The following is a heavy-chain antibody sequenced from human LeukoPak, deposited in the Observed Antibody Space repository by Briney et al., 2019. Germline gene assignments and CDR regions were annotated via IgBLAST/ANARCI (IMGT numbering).Heavy chain of an antibody. D-gene: IGHD2-2*01. J-gene: IGHJ5*02. CDR2: ISGDGGST. CDR3: AKEPLTSRTTRALQGWFDP. CDR1: GFTFDDYA. Sequence: TGGSLRLSCAASGFTFDDYAMHWVRQAPGKGLEWGSLISGDGGSTYYADSVKGRFTISRDNSRNSLYLQMNSLRTEDTALYYCAKEPLTSRTTRALQGWFDPWGQGTLVTVSS. V-gene: IGHV3-43*02.